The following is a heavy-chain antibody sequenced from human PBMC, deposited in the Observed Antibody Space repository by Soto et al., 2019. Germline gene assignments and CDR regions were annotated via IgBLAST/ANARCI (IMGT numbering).Heavy chain of an antibody. CDR1: GYTFTAYG. D-gene: IGHD3-3*01. CDR2: ISGNNVDT. Sequence: QVQLMQSGAEVRKPGASVKVSCKSSGYTFTAYGLSWVRQAPGQGLEWMGWISGNNVDTKYAQRFQGRVTMTTDTSTSTAYMELRSLRSDDTAVYYCARRMGRFLQWLFDYWGQGTLVTVSS. CDR3: ARRMGRFLQWLFDY. V-gene: IGHV1-18*04. J-gene: IGHJ4*02.